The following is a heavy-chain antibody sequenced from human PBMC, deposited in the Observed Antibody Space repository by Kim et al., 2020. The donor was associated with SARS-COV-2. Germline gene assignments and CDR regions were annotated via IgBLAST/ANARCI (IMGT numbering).Heavy chain of an antibody. D-gene: IGHD3-3*01. CDR1: GYTFTSYY. CDR2: INPSGGST. V-gene: IGHV1-46*01. CDR3: ARDKRRRFLEWLRGDDAFDI. Sequence: ASVKVSCKASGYTFTSYYMHWVRQAPGQGLEWMGIINPSGGSTSYAQKFQGRVTMTRDTSTSTVYMELSSLRSEDTAVYYCARDKRRRFLEWLRGDDAFDIWGQGTMVTVSS. J-gene: IGHJ3*02.